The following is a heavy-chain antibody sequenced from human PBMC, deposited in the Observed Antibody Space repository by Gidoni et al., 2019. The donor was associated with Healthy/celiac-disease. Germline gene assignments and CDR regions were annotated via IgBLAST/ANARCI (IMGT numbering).Heavy chain of an antibody. CDR2: ISYSGST. J-gene: IGHJ4*02. CDR1: GGSISNYY. CDR3: ARFPASGDPDY. V-gene: IGHV4-59*01. Sequence: QVQLQESGPGLVKPSETLSLTCTVPGGSISNYYWSWIRQSPGKGLEWIGYISYSGSTNYNPSRKSRVTISVDTSKNQFSLKLSSVTAADTAVYYCARFPASGDPDYWGQGTLVTVSS. D-gene: IGHD4-17*01.